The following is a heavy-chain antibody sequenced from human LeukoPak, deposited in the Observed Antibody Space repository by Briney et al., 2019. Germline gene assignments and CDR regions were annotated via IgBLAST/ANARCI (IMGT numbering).Heavy chain of an antibody. CDR3: ARGPHKNIAAAGTFDY. Sequence: PSETLSLTCTVSGYSISSGYYWGWIRQPPGKGLEWIGSIYHSGSTYYNPSLKSRVTTSVDTSKNQFSLKLSSVTAADTAVYYCARGPHKNIAAAGTFDYWGQGTLVTVSS. V-gene: IGHV4-38-2*02. D-gene: IGHD6-13*01. CDR1: GYSISSGYY. J-gene: IGHJ4*02. CDR2: IYHSGST.